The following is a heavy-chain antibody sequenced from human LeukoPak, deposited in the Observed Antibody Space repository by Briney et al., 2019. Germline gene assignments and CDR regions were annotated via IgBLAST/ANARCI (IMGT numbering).Heavy chain of an antibody. Sequence: SETLSLTCTVSGYSIGSGYYWGWIRQPPGKGLEWIASINHVGSTNYNPSLKSRVTVSVDTSKNQFSLKLSSVTAADTAVYYCARMGPYRYYDSSGYTALRYFDYWGQGTLVTVSS. CDR2: INHVGST. CDR3: ARMGPYRYYDSSGYTALRYFDY. D-gene: IGHD3-22*01. J-gene: IGHJ4*02. V-gene: IGHV4-38-2*02. CDR1: GYSIGSGYY.